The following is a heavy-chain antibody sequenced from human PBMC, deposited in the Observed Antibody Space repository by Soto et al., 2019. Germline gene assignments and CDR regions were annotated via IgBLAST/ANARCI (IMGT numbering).Heavy chain of an antibody. J-gene: IGHJ4*02. CDR3: VRRVSGNYDY. Sequence: EVQLAESGGGMVQPGGSLRLSCVASGFTFSSYDMHWVRQAPGKGLEYDSSISSNGGTTYYGNSVKGRFTISRDNSKNTLYLQMGSLRAEDMAVYYCVRRVSGNYDYWGKGTLVTVSS. D-gene: IGHD1-7*01. CDR2: ISSNGGTT. V-gene: IGHV3-64*01. CDR1: GFTFSSYD.